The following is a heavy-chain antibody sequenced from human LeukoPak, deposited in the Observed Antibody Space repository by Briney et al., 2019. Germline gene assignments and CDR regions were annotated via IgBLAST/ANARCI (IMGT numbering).Heavy chain of an antibody. CDR2: IKQDGSEK. J-gene: IGHJ4*02. Sequence: GGSLRLSCAASGFTFSSYWMSWVRQAPGKGLEWVANIKQDGSEKYYVDSVKGRFTISRDNAKNSLYLQMNSLRAEDTALYYCAKVPHYYDSSGYSDWGQGTLVTVSS. CDR3: AKVPHYYDSSGYSD. V-gene: IGHV3-7*03. D-gene: IGHD3-22*01. CDR1: GFTFSSYW.